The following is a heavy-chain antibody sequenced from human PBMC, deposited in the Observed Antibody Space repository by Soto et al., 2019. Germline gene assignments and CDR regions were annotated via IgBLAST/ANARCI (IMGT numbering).Heavy chain of an antibody. Sequence: ASVKVSCKASGYTFTSYDINWVRQATGQGLEWMGWMSPNSGNTGYAQKFQGRVTMTRNTSISTAYMELSSLRSEDTAVYYCARAFLRSPYAFDIWGQGTMVTVSS. CDR3: ARAFLRSPYAFDI. CDR2: MSPNSGNT. D-gene: IGHD4-17*01. V-gene: IGHV1-8*01. J-gene: IGHJ3*02. CDR1: GYTFTSYD.